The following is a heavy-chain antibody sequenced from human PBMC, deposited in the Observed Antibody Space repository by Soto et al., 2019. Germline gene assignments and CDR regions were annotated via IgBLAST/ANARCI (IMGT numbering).Heavy chain of an antibody. Sequence: SETLSLTCTVSGGSISSGDYYWSWIRQPPGKGLEWIGYIYFRGTTNYNPSLKSRVTMSADTSKNQFSLKLNSVTAADTAVYYCARMNYYDTSGYPFDYWGQGMMVTVSS. CDR3: ARMNYYDTSGYPFDY. V-gene: IGHV4-61*08. D-gene: IGHD3-22*01. J-gene: IGHJ4*02. CDR1: GGSISSGDYY. CDR2: IYFRGTT.